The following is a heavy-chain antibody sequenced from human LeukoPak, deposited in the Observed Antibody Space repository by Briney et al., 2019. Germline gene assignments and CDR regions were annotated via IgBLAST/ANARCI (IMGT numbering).Heavy chain of an antibody. CDR1: GDSVSSNIAA. J-gene: IGHJ4*02. V-gene: IGHV6-1*01. CDR2: TYYRSKWSN. D-gene: IGHD1-1*01. CDR3: ARDWPPGNVGFDN. Sequence: SQTLSLTCAISGDSVSSNIAAWHWIRQSPSRGLEWLGRTYYRSKWSNDYAVSVQSRITINPDTSKNQFSLQLNSVTAADTAAYYCARDWPPGNVGFDNWGQGTLVTVSS.